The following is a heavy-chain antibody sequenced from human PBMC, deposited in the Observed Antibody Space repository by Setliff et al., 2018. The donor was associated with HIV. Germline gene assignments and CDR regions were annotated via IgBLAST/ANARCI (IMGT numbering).Heavy chain of an antibody. V-gene: IGHV3-74*03. CDR3: VRDDSNGPNSLDP. D-gene: IGHD2-8*01. CDR2: ISPDGSST. Sequence: GGSLRLSCAVSGFTLTSSWIHWVRQAPGKGLVWVSRISPDGSSTMYADSVKGRFTISRDNAENTVYLDLNSLRSEDTAVYYCVRDDSNGPNSLDPWGQGTLVTVSS. J-gene: IGHJ5*02. CDR1: GFTLTSSW.